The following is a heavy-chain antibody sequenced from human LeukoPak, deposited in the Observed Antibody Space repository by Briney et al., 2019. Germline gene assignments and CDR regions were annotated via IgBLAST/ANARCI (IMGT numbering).Heavy chain of an antibody. Sequence: SETLSLTCTVSGGSFISGGYYWSWLWQPPGKGLKWIGYIYYSGSTTYNPSLNSRITISVDTSKTKYSLKLSSVTGADTAVYYCARGPISTTARGYFDYWGQGTLVTVSS. D-gene: IGHD4-17*01. J-gene: IGHJ4*02. CDR2: IYYSGST. CDR1: GGSFISGGYY. V-gene: IGHV4-61*08. CDR3: ARGPISTTARGYFDY.